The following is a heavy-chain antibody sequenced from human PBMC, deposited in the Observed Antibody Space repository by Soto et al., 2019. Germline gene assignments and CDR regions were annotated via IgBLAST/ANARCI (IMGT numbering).Heavy chain of an antibody. CDR1: GYTFTSYA. D-gene: IGHD2-15*01. V-gene: IGHV1-3*01. Sequence: ASVKVSCKASGYTFTSYAMHWVRQAPGRRLEWMGWINAGNGNTKYSQKFQGRVTITRDTSASTAYMELSSLRSEDTAVYYCASGSGSGVVVVTATNWFDPWGQGTLVTVSS. CDR3: ASGSGSGVVVVTATNWFDP. J-gene: IGHJ5*02. CDR2: INAGNGNT.